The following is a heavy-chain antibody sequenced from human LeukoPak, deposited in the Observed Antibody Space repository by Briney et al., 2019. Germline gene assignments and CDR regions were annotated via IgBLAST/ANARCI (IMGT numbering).Heavy chain of an antibody. Sequence: PSETLSLTCTVSDGSISTQYYWGWIRQPPGRGLEWIGHIYYSGSTYYSPSLKSRVTISVDTSNNQFSLKVTSVTATDTAVYYCARRGYCSSTSCYEYWFDPWGQGTLVTVSS. D-gene: IGHD2-2*01. V-gene: IGHV4-39*01. J-gene: IGHJ5*02. CDR3: ARRGYCSSTSCYEYWFDP. CDR1: DGSISTQYY. CDR2: IYYSGST.